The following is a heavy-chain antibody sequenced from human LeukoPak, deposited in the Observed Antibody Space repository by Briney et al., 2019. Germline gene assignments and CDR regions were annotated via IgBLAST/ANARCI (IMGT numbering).Heavy chain of an antibody. J-gene: IGHJ4*02. D-gene: IGHD3-10*01. Sequence: GGSLRLSCAASGFTFSSYGMHWVRQAPGKGLEWVALIRYDGSNKYYADSVKGRFTISRDNSKNTLYLQMNSLRAEDTAVYYCAKSELSTYYYGSGSFAGADYWGQGTLVTVSS. V-gene: IGHV3-30*02. CDR2: IRYDGSNK. CDR1: GFTFSSYG. CDR3: AKSELSTYYYGSGSFAGADY.